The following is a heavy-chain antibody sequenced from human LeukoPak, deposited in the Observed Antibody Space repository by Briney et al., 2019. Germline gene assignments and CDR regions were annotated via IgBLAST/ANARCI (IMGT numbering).Heavy chain of an antibody. J-gene: IGHJ5*02. CDR1: GYTFTSNY. Sequence: ASVKVSCKAFGYTFTSNYMHWVRQAPGQGLEWMGWINPNSGGTNYAQKFQGRVTMTRDMSTSTDYMELSSLRSEDTAIYYCARDNSVGDNAWWFDPWGQGTLVTVSS. V-gene: IGHV1-2*02. CDR2: INPNSGGT. D-gene: IGHD1-26*01. CDR3: ARDNSVGDNAWWFDP.